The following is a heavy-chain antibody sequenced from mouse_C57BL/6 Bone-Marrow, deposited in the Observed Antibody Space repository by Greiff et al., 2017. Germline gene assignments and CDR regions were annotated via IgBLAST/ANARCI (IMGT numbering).Heavy chain of an antibody. V-gene: IGHV1-59*01. CDR2: IDPSDSYT. D-gene: IGHD3-3*01. CDR1: GYTFTSYW. CDR3: ESGDL. J-gene: IGHJ2*01. Sequence: QVQLQQPGAELVRPGTSVKLSCKASGYTFTSYWMHWVKQRPGQGLEWIGVIDPSDSYTNYNQKFKGKATLTVDTSSSTAYMQLSSLTSEDSAVYYCESGDLWGQGTTLTVSS.